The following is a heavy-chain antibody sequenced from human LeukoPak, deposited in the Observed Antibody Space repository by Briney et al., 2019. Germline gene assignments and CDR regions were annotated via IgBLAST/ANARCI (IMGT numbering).Heavy chain of an antibody. J-gene: IGHJ3*02. V-gene: IGHV4-31*03. Sequence: SETLSLTCTVSGGSISSGGYYWSWIRQHPGKGLEWIGYIHYSGSTYYNPSLKSRVTISVDTSKNQFSLKLSSVTAADTAVYYCASFSSGYNPAAFDIWGQGTMVTVSS. CDR3: ASFSSGYNPAAFDI. CDR2: IHYSGST. CDR1: GGSISSGGYY. D-gene: IGHD3-22*01.